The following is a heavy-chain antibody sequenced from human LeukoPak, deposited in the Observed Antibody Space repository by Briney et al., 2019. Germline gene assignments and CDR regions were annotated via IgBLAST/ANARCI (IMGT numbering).Heavy chain of an antibody. D-gene: IGHD3-3*01. CDR1: GYTLTSYD. Sequence: ASVKVSCKASGYTLTSYDINWVRQATGQGLEWMGGFDPEDGETIYAQKFQGRVTMTEDTSTDTAYMELSSLRSEDTAVYYCATLQFLEWLPHYYFDYWGQGTLVTVSS. J-gene: IGHJ4*02. V-gene: IGHV1-24*01. CDR3: ATLQFLEWLPHYYFDY. CDR2: FDPEDGET.